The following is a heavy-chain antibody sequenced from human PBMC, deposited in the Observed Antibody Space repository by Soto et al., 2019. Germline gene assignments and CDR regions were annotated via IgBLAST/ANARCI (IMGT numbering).Heavy chain of an antibody. CDR2: IYYSGST. Sequence: SETLSLTCTVSGGSISSSSYYWGWIRQPPGKGLEWIGSIYYSGSTYYNPSLKSRVTISVDTSKNQFSLKLSSVTAADTAVYYCARRGQVGAQTNWFDPWGQGTLVTVS. J-gene: IGHJ5*02. D-gene: IGHD1-26*01. CDR1: GGSISSSSYY. V-gene: IGHV4-39*01. CDR3: ARRGQVGAQTNWFDP.